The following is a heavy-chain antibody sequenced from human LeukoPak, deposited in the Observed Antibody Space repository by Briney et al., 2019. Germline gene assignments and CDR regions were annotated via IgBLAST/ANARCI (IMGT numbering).Heavy chain of an antibody. D-gene: IGHD3-16*01. Sequence: GRSLRLSCAASRFTFSSYGMHCVRQAPGKGLEWVADISYDGSNKYYADPVKGRFTISRDNSKNTLYLQMNSLRAEDTAVYYCAKPFGDYDSEYNWFDPWGQGTLVTVSS. V-gene: IGHV3-30*18. CDR2: ISYDGSNK. CDR1: RFTFSSYG. J-gene: IGHJ5*02. CDR3: AKPFGDYDSEYNWFDP.